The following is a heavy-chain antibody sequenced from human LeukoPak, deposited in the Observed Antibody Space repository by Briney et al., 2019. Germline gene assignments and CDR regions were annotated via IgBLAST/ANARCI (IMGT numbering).Heavy chain of an antibody. CDR2: INSDGSTT. V-gene: IGHV3-74*01. CDR3: ARASHYTIPFDS. J-gene: IGHJ5*01. Sequence: GGSLRLSCAASGFRFSSYWMHWVRQAPGTGLVWVSRINSDGSTTSYADSVKGRFTISRDNAKNTVYLQMNSLRAEDTAVYYCARASHYTIPFDSWGQGTLVIVSS. D-gene: IGHD2-2*02. CDR1: GFRFSSYW.